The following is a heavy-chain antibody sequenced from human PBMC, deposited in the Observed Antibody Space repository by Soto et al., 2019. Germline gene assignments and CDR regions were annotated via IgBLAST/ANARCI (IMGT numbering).Heavy chain of an antibody. V-gene: IGHV4-59*01. Sequence: QVQLQESGPGLVKPSETLSLTCTVSGGSISSYYWSWIRQPPGKGLEWIGYIYYSGSTNYNPSLKSRVTISVDTSKNQFSLKLSSVTAADTAVYYCARAGTGFWRGQGYYYYYGMDVWGQGTTVTVSS. J-gene: IGHJ6*02. D-gene: IGHD3-3*01. CDR3: ARAGTGFWRGQGYYYYYGMDV. CDR1: GGSISSYY. CDR2: IYYSGST.